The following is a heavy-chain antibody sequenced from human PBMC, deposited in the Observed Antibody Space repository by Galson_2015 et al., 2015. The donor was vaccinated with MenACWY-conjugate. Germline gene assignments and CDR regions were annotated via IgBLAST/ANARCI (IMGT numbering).Heavy chain of an antibody. CDR3: ARGETAMLTYNWFDP. CDR1: GFTFSSYA. CDR2: ISGSGDST. Sequence: SLRLSCAASGFTFSSYAMSWVRQAPGKGLEWVSAISGSGDSTYYAESVKGRFTISRDISKNTLFLQMNSLRAEDTAVYYCARGETAMLTYNWFDPWGQGTLVTVSS. J-gene: IGHJ5*02. D-gene: IGHD5-18*01. V-gene: IGHV3-23*01.